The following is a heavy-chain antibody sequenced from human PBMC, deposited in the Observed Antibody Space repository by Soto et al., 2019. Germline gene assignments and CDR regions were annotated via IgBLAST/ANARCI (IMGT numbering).Heavy chain of an antibody. CDR2: IYHSGST. J-gene: IGHJ6*02. Sequence: QVQLQESGPGLVKPSGTLSLTCAVSGGSISSSNWWSWVRQPPGKGLEWIGEIYHSGSTNYNPSLKSRVTISVDKSKNQFSLKLSSVTAADTVVYYCARVLLWFGEAGGYGMDVWGQGTTVTVSS. D-gene: IGHD3-10*01. V-gene: IGHV4-4*02. CDR3: ARVLLWFGEAGGYGMDV. CDR1: GGSISSSNW.